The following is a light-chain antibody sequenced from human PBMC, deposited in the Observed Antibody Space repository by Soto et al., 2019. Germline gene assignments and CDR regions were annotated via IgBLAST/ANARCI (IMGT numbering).Light chain of an antibody. CDR2: GAS. J-gene: IGKJ1*01. V-gene: IGKV3-15*01. CDR3: LQDYSYPWT. CDR1: QSVSSN. Sequence: EIVMTQSPATLSVSPGERATLSCRASQSVSSNLAWYQQKPGQAPRLLIYGASTRATGIPARFSGSGSGTEFTLTISSLQTEDFATYYCLQDYSYPWTFGKGTKV.